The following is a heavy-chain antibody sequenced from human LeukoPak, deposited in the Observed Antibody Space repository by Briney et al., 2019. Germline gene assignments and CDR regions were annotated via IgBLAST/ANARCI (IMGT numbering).Heavy chain of an antibody. D-gene: IGHD2-2*01. CDR2: ISAYNGNT. CDR1: GYTFTSYG. J-gene: IGHJ6*02. V-gene: IGHV1-18*01. Sequence: ASVTVSCKASGYTFTSYGISWVRQAPGQGLEWMGWISAYNGNTNYAQKLQGRVTMTTDTSTSTAYMELRSLRSDDTAVYYCATSVASEYQLLEDYYYGMDVWGQGTTVTVSS. CDR3: ATSVASEYQLLEDYYYGMDV.